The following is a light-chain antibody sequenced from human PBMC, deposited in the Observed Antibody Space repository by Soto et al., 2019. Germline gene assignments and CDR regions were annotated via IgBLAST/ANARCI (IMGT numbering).Light chain of an antibody. CDR2: GNI. CDR1: SSNIGAGYD. V-gene: IGLV1-40*01. CDR3: QSYDSSLTVV. J-gene: IGLJ2*01. Sequence: QPVLTQPPSVSGAPGQRVTISCTGSSSNIGAGYDVHWYQQVPGTAPKLLIYGNINRPSGVPDRLSGSKSGTSASLAITGLQADDEADYYCQSYDSSLTVVFGGGTKLTVL.